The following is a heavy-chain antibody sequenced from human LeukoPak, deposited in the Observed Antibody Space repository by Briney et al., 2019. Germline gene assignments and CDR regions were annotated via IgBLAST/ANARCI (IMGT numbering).Heavy chain of an antibody. CDR2: ISEDGSNK. CDR1: GFTVSSYA. CDR3: AKFFTGEYVRAFDV. D-gene: IGHD3-10*02. Sequence: GGSLRLSCAASGFTVSSYAMRWVRQAPGKGREWVAVISEDGSNKYYADSVEARFTISRDNSKNTLYLQMNSLRAEDTAVYYCAKFFTGEYVRAFDVWGQGTMVTVSS. J-gene: IGHJ3*01. V-gene: IGHV3-30*18.